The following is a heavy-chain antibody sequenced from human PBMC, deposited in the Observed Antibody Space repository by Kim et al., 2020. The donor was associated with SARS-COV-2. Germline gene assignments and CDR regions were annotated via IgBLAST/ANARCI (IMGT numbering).Heavy chain of an antibody. V-gene: IGHV3-15*01. D-gene: IGHD2-15*01. J-gene: IGHJ4*02. CDR3: GTDATPTLSNYFDY. CDR2: IKNDAHGATT. Sequence: GGSLRLSCAASGFTFTYTWMTWVRQAPGKGLEWVGRIKNDAHGATTDNAAHVKGRFTISRDDSKNTLYLQMNSLKIEDTAVYYWGTDATPTLSNYFDYWGQGTLVTVSS. CDR1: GFTFTYTW.